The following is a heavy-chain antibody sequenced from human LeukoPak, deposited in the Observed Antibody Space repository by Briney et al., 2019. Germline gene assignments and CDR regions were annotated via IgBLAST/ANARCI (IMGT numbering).Heavy chain of an antibody. CDR2: ISYVGSNK. Sequence: GRSLRVSCAAPGFTFSSYAMHWVRQAPGKGLEWVAVISYVGSNKYYADSVKGRFTISRDNSKNTLYLQMNSLRAEDTAVYYCARSALGYCSSTSCLYAFDIWGQGTMVTVSS. V-gene: IGHV3-30*04. CDR1: GFTFSSYA. CDR3: ARSALGYCSSTSCLYAFDI. J-gene: IGHJ3*02. D-gene: IGHD2-2*01.